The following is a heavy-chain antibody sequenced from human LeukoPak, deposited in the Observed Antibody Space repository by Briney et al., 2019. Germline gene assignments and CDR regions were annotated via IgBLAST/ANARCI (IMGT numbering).Heavy chain of an antibody. CDR1: GFTFDNYY. V-gene: IGHV3-7*01. J-gene: IGHJ4*02. Sequence: GGSLRVSCAASGFTFDNYYMNWVRQAPGKGLEWVANINEDGSEKYYVDLLRGRFTISRDNANNSLYLQMNSLRAEDTAVYYCASRSTYYDILTGYYSDYWGQGTLVTVSS. D-gene: IGHD3-9*01. CDR3: ASRSTYYDILTGYYSDY. CDR2: INEDGSEK.